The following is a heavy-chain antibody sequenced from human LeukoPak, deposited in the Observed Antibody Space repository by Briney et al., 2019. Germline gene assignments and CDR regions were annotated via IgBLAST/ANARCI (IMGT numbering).Heavy chain of an antibody. V-gene: IGHV3-7*01. CDR2: IKQDGSQK. J-gene: IGHJ4*02. Sequence: GSLRLSCAASGFTFSTYYTTWVRQAPGKGLEWVANIKQDGSQKYYVDSVQGRFTISRDNAKNSLYLQMNSLRAEDTAVYYCAAQRAVGFDYWGREPWSPSPQ. CDR1: GFTFSTYY. CDR3: AAQRAVGFDY. D-gene: IGHD6-19*01.